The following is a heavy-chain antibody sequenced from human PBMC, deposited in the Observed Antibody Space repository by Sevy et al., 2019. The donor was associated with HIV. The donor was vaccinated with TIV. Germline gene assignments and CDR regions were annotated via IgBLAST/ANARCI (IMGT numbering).Heavy chain of an antibody. V-gene: IGHV3-11*06. D-gene: IGHD3-16*01. CDR3: ARDRRNYAGQYFDY. CDR2: ISSGSTYT. J-gene: IGHJ4*02. Sequence: GGSLRLSCAASGFTFSDYYMSWIRQAPGKGLEWVSDISSGSTYTNYADSVKGRFTISRDNAKNSLYLQMNSPTVEDTAVYYCARDRRNYAGQYFDYWGQGTLVTVSS. CDR1: GFTFSDYY.